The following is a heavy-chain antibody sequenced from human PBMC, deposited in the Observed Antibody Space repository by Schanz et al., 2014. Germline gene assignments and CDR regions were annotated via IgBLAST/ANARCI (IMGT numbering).Heavy chain of an antibody. V-gene: IGHV1-18*01. Sequence: QVQLVQSGAEVKKPGATVKVSCKASGYIFINSGISWVRQAPGQGLEWMGWISVYTGNTKYGQKVQGRVTMTADTATSTAYMELRSLRSDDTAVYYCARDAADFYDILTEEDYWGQGTLVTVSS. CDR3: ARDAADFYDILTEEDY. CDR2: ISVYTGNT. CDR1: GYIFINSG. J-gene: IGHJ4*02. D-gene: IGHD3-9*01.